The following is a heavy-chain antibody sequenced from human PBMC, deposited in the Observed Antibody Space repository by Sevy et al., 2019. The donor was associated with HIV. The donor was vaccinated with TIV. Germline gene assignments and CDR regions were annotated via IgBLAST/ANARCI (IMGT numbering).Heavy chain of an antibody. CDR3: ARGSPDHYFGVDV. V-gene: IGHV4-59*01. CDR2: HYYSGST. J-gene: IGHJ6*02. Sequence: SETLSLTCTVSDGSISGYYRSWIRQPPGKGLEWIGYHYYSGSTNYNPSLKSRVTISVDTSKNQFSLKLISVTAADTAVYYCARGSPDHYFGVDVWGQGTTVTVSS. CDR1: DGSISGYY.